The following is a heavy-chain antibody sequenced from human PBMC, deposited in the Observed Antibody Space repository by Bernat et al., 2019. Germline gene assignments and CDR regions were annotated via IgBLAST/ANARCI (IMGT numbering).Heavy chain of an antibody. CDR1: RSTFSSYG. Sequence: QVQLVVSGGGVVQPGRSLRLSCAASRSTFSSYGMHWVRQAPGKGLEWLAVISYDGSNTYNAETVKGRFTISRDNSRNKLYLQMNSLRIEDTAIYYFAKDLVVQQQRAFDYYYYYGLDVWGQGTTVTVSS. J-gene: IGHJ6*02. D-gene: IGHD6-13*01. CDR2: ISYDGSNT. CDR3: AKDLVVQQQRAFDYYYYYGLDV. V-gene: IGHV3-30*18.